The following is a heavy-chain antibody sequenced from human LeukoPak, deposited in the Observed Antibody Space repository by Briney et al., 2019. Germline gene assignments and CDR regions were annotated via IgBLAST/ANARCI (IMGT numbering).Heavy chain of an antibody. D-gene: IGHD2-8*01. CDR2: IYYSGST. J-gene: IGHJ5*02. Sequence: SETLSLTCTVSGGSISSYYWSWIRQPPGKGLEWIGYIYYSGSTNYNPSLKSRVTISEDTSKNQFSLRLSSVTAADTAMYYCARGMGGNWFDPWGQGTLVTVSS. V-gene: IGHV4-59*01. CDR3: ARGMGGNWFDP. CDR1: GGSISSYY.